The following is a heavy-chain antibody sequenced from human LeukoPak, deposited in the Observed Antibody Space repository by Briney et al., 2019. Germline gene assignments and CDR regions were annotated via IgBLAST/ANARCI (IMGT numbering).Heavy chain of an antibody. CDR2: IYYSGST. CDR3: ASYNVVVPAHAEYFQH. D-gene: IGHD2-2*01. J-gene: IGHJ1*01. CDR1: GGSISSGDYY. Sequence: SQTLSLTCTVSGGSISSGDYYWSWIRQPPGKGLEWIGYIYYSGSTYYNPSLKSRVTISVDTSKNQFSLKLSSVTAADTAVYYCASYNVVVPAHAEYFQHWGQGTLVTVSS. V-gene: IGHV4-30-4*08.